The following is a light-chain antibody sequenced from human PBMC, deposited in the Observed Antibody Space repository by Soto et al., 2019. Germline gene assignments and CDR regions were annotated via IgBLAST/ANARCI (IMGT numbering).Light chain of an antibody. Sequence: DIVVTQSPLALPVTPGGPASIACRSSQSLLHSNGYNYLEWYIQKPGQSPQLLIYLGSNRASGVPDRFSGSGSGTDFTLKISRVEAEDVGVYYCMQPLQSWTFGQGTKVDIK. CDR1: QSLLHSNGYNY. CDR3: MQPLQSWT. V-gene: IGKV2-28*01. J-gene: IGKJ1*01. CDR2: LGS.